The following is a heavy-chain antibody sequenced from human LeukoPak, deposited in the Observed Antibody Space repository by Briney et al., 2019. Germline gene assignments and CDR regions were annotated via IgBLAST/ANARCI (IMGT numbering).Heavy chain of an antibody. CDR1: GGSISSGGYY. D-gene: IGHD3-10*01. J-gene: IGHJ3*02. V-gene: IGHV4-31*03. CDR3: ARGLWSGDAFDI. CDR2: IYYSGST. Sequence: SQTLSLTCTVSGGSISSGGYYWSWIRQHPGKGLEWIGYIYYSGSTYYNPSLKSRVTISVDTSKNQFSLKLSSVTAADTAVYYCARGLWSGDAFDIWDQGTMVTVSS.